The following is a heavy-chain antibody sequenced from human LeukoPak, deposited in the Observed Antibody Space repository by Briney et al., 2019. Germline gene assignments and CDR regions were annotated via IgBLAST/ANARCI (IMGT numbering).Heavy chain of an antibody. J-gene: IGHJ5*02. V-gene: IGHV1-46*01. Sequence: GASVKVSCKASGYTFTSYHMHWVRQAPGQGLEWMGIINPSGGSTNYAQKFQGRVTMTRDMSTSTVYMELSSLRSEDTAFYYCAREAVTIFALVRTQTTKSPHRFDPWGQGTLVTVSS. D-gene: IGHD3-3*01. CDR2: INPSGGST. CDR1: GYTFTSYH. CDR3: AREAVTIFALVRTQTTKSPHRFDP.